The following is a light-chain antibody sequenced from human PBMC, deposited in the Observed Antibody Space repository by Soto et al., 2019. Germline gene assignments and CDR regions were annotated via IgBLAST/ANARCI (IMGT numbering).Light chain of an antibody. CDR2: EDT. J-gene: IGLJ3*02. CDR1: SSDVGSYNL. Sequence: QSVLTQPASVSGSPGQSITISCTGTSSDVGSYNLVSWYQHRPTKAPKLMIYEDTKRPSGISSRFSGSTSGNTASLTISGLQAEDEADYYCCSYAGSSTWVFGGGTKL. V-gene: IGLV2-23*01. CDR3: CSYAGSSTWV.